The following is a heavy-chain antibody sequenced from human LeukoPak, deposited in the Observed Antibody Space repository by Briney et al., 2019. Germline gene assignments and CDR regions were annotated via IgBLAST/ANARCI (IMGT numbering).Heavy chain of an antibody. V-gene: IGHV1-69*13. CDR2: IIPIFGTA. CDR1: GGTFSSYG. Sequence: SVKVSCKASGGTFSSYGISWVRQAPGEGLAWMGGIIPIFGTANYAQKFQGRVTITLDESTSTAYMELSSLRSEDTAVYYCARAFYSSGWYSIDYWGQGTLVTVSS. CDR3: ARAFYSSGWYSIDY. D-gene: IGHD6-19*01. J-gene: IGHJ4*02.